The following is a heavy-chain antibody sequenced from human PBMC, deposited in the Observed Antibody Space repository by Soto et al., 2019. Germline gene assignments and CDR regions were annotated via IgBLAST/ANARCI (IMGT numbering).Heavy chain of an antibody. CDR3: AREVVTETTLGYFDY. D-gene: IGHD2-21*02. CDR2: ITPFFDTP. Sequence: QVHLLQSGAEVKKPGSSVKVSCKASGGTFSNDAVSWLRQAPGQGLEWMGEITPFFDTPSYAQRFQGRITISADTSTTTVYMELRGLRFEDTAIYYCAREVVTETTLGYFDYWGQGTLVTVSS. V-gene: IGHV1-69*06. J-gene: IGHJ4*02. CDR1: GGTFSNDA.